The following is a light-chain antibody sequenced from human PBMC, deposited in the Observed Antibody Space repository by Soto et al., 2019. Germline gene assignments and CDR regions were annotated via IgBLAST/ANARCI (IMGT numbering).Light chain of an antibody. J-gene: IGKJ5*01. CDR3: QQYGSSIT. Sequence: EIVLTQCPATLSLSPGGRATLSFRASQSVGGYLAWYQQRPGQAPRVLIYDASNRATGIPVRFSGSGSGTDFTLTINRLEPEDFAVYYCQQYGSSITFGQGTRLEIK. CDR1: QSVGGY. V-gene: IGKV3-20*01. CDR2: DAS.